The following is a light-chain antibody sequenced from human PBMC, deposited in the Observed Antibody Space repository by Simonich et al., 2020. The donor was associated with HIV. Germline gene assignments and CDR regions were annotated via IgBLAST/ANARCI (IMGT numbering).Light chain of an antibody. CDR3: QQDYNLPPT. CDR1: QSVGSN. J-gene: IGKJ1*01. Sequence: EIVLTQSPATLSLSPGKRAALSCRASQSVGSNLAWYQQKPGQAPRLLIYETSNRATGIPARFSGCGSGTDFTLIISSLQPEDFAVYYCQQDYNLPPTFGQGTKVEIK. CDR2: ETS. V-gene: IGKV3-11*01.